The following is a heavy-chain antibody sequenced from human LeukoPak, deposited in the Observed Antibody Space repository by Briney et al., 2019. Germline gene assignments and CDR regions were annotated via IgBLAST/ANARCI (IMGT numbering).Heavy chain of an antibody. CDR3: ARRPNYDFWSGLKHPPDAFAFDI. CDR2: IYYSGST. D-gene: IGHD3-3*01. J-gene: IGHJ3*02. V-gene: IGHV4-59*08. CDR1: GGSISSYY. Sequence: SETLSLTCTVSGGSISSYYWSWIRQPPGKGLEWIGYIYYSGSTNYNPSLKSRVTISVDTSKNQFSLKLSSVTAADTAVYYCARRPNYDFWSGLKHPPDAFAFDIWGQGTMVTVSS.